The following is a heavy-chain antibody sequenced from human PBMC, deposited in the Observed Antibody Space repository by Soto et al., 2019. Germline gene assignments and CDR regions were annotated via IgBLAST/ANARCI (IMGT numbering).Heavy chain of an antibody. J-gene: IGHJ6*02. CDR1: GYTLTELS. V-gene: IGHV1-24*01. CDR2: FDPEDGET. Sequence: ASVKVSCKVSGYTLTELSMHWVRQAPGKGLEWMGGFDPEDGETIYAQKFQGRVTMTEDTSTDTAYMELSSLRSEDTAVYYCATSINTIFGVVIISRGKNYYGMDVWGQGTTVTVSS. D-gene: IGHD3-3*01. CDR3: ATSINTIFGVVIISRGKNYYGMDV.